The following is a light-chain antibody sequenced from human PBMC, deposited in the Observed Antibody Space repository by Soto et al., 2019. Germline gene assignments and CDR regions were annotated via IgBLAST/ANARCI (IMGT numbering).Light chain of an antibody. Sequence: QSVLAQPASVFGSPGQSITISCTGSGSDIATFNYVSWYQQYPGKAPKLLIYQVTSRASGVSHRFSGSKSGNTAALTISGLQPEDEAEYYCNSYSSTSFYVFGTGTKVTVL. V-gene: IGLV2-14*01. J-gene: IGLJ1*01. CDR3: NSYSSTSFYV. CDR2: QVT. CDR1: GSDIATFNY.